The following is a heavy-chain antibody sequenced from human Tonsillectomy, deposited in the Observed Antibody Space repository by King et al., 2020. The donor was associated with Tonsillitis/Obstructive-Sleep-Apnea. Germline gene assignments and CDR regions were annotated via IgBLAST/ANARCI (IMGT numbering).Heavy chain of an antibody. Sequence: VQLQQWGAGLLKPSETLSLICAVFGGSFSGYYWSWVRQPPGKGLEWIGEINHSGSTNYNPSLKSRVTISVDTSINQFSLRLNSVTAADTAVYYCARGPTQLGYCSTASCYDTWFDPWGQGIEVTVSS. D-gene: IGHD2-2*03. CDR2: INHSGST. V-gene: IGHV4-34*01. CDR1: GGSFSGYY. J-gene: IGHJ5*02. CDR3: ARGPTQLGYCSTASCYDTWFDP.